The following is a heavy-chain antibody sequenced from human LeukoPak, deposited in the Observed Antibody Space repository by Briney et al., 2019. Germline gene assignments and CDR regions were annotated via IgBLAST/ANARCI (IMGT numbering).Heavy chain of an antibody. V-gene: IGHV1-2*02. CDR1: GYTLSGYY. CDR3: ARYNWNDVVSALDY. D-gene: IGHD1-1*01. J-gene: IGHJ4*02. CDR2: INPNSGET. Sequence: ASVRVSCKASGYTLSGYYIHWVRQAPGQGLEWLGWINPNSGETNYAQKFQGGVTLTRDTSISTFYKEVSRLRSDDTAVYFCARYNWNDVVSALDYWGQGTLVTVSS.